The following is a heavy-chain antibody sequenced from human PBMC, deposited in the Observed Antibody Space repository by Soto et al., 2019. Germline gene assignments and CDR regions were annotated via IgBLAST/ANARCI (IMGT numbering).Heavy chain of an antibody. CDR1: GGSVSSGSYY. Sequence: SETLSLTCTVSGGSVSSGSYYWSWIRQPPGKGLEWIGDIYYSGSTNYNPSLKSRVTISVDTSKNQFSLKLSSVTAADTAVYYCARVPGSGKTAAGSFDIWGQGTMVTVSS. J-gene: IGHJ3*02. CDR3: ARVPGSGKTAAGSFDI. V-gene: IGHV4-61*01. CDR2: IYYSGST. D-gene: IGHD6-25*01.